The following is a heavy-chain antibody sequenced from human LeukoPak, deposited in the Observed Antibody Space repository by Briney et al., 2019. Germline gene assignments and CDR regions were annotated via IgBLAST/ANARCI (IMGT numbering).Heavy chain of an antibody. V-gene: IGHV1-46*01. D-gene: IGHD1-14*01. CDR3: VRDNSIADRGWWFDP. J-gene: IGHJ5*02. CDR1: GFTFTGYY. CDR2: INPSGQIT. Sequence: ASVKVSCKASGFTFTGYYMHWVRQAPWQGREGMGIINPSGQITNDAQKVQGRLTVTRDTPTTTVYMELSSLRSDDTAVYYCVRDNSIADRGWWFDPWGQGTLVTVSS.